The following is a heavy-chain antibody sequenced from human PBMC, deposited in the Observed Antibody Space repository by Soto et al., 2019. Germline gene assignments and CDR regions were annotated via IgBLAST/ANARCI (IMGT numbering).Heavy chain of an antibody. Sequence: SVKVSCKASGGTFSSYAISWVRQAPGQGLEWMGGIIPIFGTANYAQKFQGRVTITADESTSTAYMELSSLRSEDTAVYYCARVATPGIAAAAYYFDYWGQGTLVTVSS. CDR3: ARVATPGIAAAAYYFDY. CDR2: IIPIFGTA. D-gene: IGHD6-13*01. J-gene: IGHJ4*02. V-gene: IGHV1-69*13. CDR1: GGTFSSYA.